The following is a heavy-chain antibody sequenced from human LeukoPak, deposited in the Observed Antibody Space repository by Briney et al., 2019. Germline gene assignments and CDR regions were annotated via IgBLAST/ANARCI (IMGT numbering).Heavy chain of an antibody. CDR1: GFTFSSYA. CDR2: ISGSGGST. D-gene: IGHD3-3*01. CDR3: AKAEGDYDFWSGYLLYFDY. V-gene: IGHV3-23*01. Sequence: PGGSLRLSCAASGFTFSSYAMSWVRQAPGKGLEWVSAISGSGGSTYYADSVKGRFTISRDNSKNTLYLQMNSLRAEDTAVYYCAKAEGDYDFWSGYLLYFDYWGQGTLVTVSS. J-gene: IGHJ4*02.